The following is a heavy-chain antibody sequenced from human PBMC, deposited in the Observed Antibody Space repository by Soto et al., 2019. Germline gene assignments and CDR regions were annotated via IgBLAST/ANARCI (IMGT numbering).Heavy chain of an antibody. CDR1: GGSINSSYW. CDR2: ISHGGSP. Sequence: QVQLQESGPGLVKPSETLSLTCVVSGGSINSSYWWNWVRQPPGKGLEWIGEISHGGSPNFNPSRRSRATIAVDKPKIHLSLKLASVAAADTAVYYCAREVSGIPAFGYWGQGTLVSVSS. CDR3: AREVSGIPAFGY. D-gene: IGHD2-21*01. V-gene: IGHV4-4*02. J-gene: IGHJ4*02.